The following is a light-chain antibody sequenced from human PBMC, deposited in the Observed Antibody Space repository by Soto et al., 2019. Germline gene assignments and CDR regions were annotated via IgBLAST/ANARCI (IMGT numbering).Light chain of an antibody. CDR2: DAS. J-gene: IGKJ5*01. Sequence: DIQLTQSPSFLSASVGDRVTITCRASQGISSYLAWYQQKPGRAPNLLIYDASTLQPGVPSRFRGSKSGTEFTLTISSLQPEHFATYYCQQIDDYPSTFGQGTRLEIK. CDR1: QGISSY. V-gene: IGKV1-9*01. CDR3: QQIDDYPST.